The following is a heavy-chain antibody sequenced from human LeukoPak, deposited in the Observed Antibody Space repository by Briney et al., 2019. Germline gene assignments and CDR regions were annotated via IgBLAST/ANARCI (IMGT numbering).Heavy chain of an antibody. CDR3: ARRDWVSGAARAFAI. CDR2: ISNDSVDK. D-gene: IGHD5-24*01. V-gene: IGHV3-11*04. J-gene: IGHJ3*02. CDR1: GFMFSDYY. Sequence: GGSLRLSCVGSGFMFSDYYMSWIRQAPGKGLEWVSYISNDSVDKYYVDSVRGRFTISRDNAKKSMYLQMSGLRVEDTAVYYCARRDWVSGAARAFAIWGQGTRVTVSS.